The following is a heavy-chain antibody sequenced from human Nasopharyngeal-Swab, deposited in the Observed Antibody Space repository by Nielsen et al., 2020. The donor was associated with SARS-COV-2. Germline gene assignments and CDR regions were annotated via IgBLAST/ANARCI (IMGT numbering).Heavy chain of an antibody. CDR1: GYTLTELS. D-gene: IGHD5-24*01. CDR2: FDPEDGET. J-gene: IGHJ5*02. Sequence: ASVKVSCKVSGYTLTELSMHRVRQAPGKGLEWMGGFDPEDGETIYAQKFQGRVTMTEDTSTDTAYMELSSLRSEDTAVYYCATGVETATNWFDPWGQGTLVTVSS. CDR3: ATGVETATNWFDP. V-gene: IGHV1-24*01.